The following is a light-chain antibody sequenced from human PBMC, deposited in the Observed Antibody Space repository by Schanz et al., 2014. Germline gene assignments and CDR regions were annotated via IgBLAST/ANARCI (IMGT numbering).Light chain of an antibody. CDR3: PSYTGSCTLWV. CDR2: DVS. V-gene: IGLV2-14*03. J-gene: IGLJ3*02. Sequence: QSALTQPASVSGSPGQSITISCTGTSSDVGAYNLVSWFQQHPGKVPKLVIYDVSNRPSGISNRFSGSKSVNTASLTISGLQAEDEADYYCPSYTGSCTLWVFGGGTKLTVL. CDR1: SSDVGAYNL.